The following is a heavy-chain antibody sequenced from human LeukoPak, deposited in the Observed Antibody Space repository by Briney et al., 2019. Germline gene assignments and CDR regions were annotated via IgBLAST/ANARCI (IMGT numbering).Heavy chain of an antibody. CDR3: ARRAIDSSDPRYYFDY. V-gene: IGHV4-34*01. Sequence: PSETLSLTCAVYGGSFSGYYWSWIRQPPGKGLEWIGEINHSGSTNYNPSLKSRVTISVDTSKNQFSLKLSSVTAADTAVYYCARRAIDSSDPRYYFDYWGQGTLVTVSS. D-gene: IGHD3-22*01. J-gene: IGHJ4*02. CDR1: GGSFSGYY. CDR2: INHSGST.